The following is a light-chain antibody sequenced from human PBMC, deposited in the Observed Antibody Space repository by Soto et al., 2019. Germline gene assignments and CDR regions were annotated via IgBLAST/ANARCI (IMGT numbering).Light chain of an antibody. Sequence: DVVMTQSPLSLPVTLGQPASISCRSSQSLVSSDGSTYLIWLQQKPGQSPRRLFYRVSNRDSGVPDRFSGSGSGADFTLTISRVEAEDVGVYYCIQGTHWPYTFGQGTKLEIK. CDR2: RVS. J-gene: IGKJ2*01. CDR1: QSLVSSDGSTY. CDR3: IQGTHWPYT. V-gene: IGKV2-30*01.